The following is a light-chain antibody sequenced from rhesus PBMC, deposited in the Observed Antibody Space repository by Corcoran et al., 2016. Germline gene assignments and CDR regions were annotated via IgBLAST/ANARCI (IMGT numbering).Light chain of an antibody. V-gene: IGKV1-32*01. CDR3: QQYNSLRT. J-gene: IGKJ1*01. CDR2: YAN. Sequence: DIQMTQSPSSLSASVGDRVTITCRARQGISSYLNWYRQKTGKAHKPMTYYANRLERGVPSRFSGSGSGTECTPTISSLQPEDFATYYCQQYNSLRTFGQGTKVEIK. CDR1: QGISSY.